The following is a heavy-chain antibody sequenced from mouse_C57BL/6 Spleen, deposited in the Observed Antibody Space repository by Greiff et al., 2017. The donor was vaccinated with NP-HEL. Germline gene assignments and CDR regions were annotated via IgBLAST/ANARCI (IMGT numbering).Heavy chain of an antibody. CDR1: GYTFTSYW. V-gene: IGHV1-64*01. CDR3: ARPANWDVEAWFAY. CDR2: IHPNSGST. J-gene: IGHJ3*01. D-gene: IGHD4-1*01. Sequence: VQLQQSGAELVKPGASVKLSCKASGYTFTSYWMHWVKQRPGQGLEWIGMIHPNSGSTNYNEKFKSKATLTVDQSSSTAYMQLSSLTSEDSAVYYCARPANWDVEAWFAYWGQGTLVTVSA.